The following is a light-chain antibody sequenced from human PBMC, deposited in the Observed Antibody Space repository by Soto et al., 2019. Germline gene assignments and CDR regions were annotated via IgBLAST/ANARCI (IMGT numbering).Light chain of an antibody. CDR2: AAS. CDR3: KQSYRPIT. V-gene: IGKV1-39*01. Sequence: DIQRTQSPSTLSASVVDRFTITFRASQSIYNFLNWYQQKPGKAPELLIYAASSLQSGVSSRFSGSGSGTDFTLTISSLQPENFATYYCKQSYRPITFGQGTRREIK. J-gene: IGKJ5*01. CDR1: QSIYNF.